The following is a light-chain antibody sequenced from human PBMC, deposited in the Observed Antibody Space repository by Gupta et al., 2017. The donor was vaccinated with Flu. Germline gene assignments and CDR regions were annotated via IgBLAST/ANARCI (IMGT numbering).Light chain of an antibody. V-gene: IGLV1-40*01. Sequence: HSVLTHPPSVSPAPGPMVTIYCTGSSSNSGEGYDVHWYQQVTGTAPKLLIYGNSKRHSGGPDRFSGSKSGTAAALAITGLQAEDEADYYCQSYDSSRSGYVFGTGTKVTVL. CDR1: SSNSGEGYD. CDR2: GNS. J-gene: IGLJ1*01. CDR3: QSYDSSRSGYV.